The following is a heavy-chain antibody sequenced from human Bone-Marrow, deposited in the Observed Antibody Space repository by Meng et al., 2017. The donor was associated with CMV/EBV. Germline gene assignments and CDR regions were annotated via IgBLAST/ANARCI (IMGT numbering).Heavy chain of an antibody. CDR3: ARDPHSNGYGNY. D-gene: IGHD3-22*01. Sequence: GGSLRLSCAASAFSVGSNYMNWVRQAPGKGLEWVSVIYSGGSIYYADFVEGRFTISRDNSKNTVYLQMNSLRVEDTAVYYCARDPHSNGYGNYWGQGTLVNVDS. V-gene: IGHV3-66*02. J-gene: IGHJ4*02. CDR1: AFSVGSNY. CDR2: IYSGGSI.